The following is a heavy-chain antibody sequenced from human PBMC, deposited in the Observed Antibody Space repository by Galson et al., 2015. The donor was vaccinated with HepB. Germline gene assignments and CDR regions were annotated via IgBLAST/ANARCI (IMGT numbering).Heavy chain of an antibody. D-gene: IGHD3-22*01. CDR2: IRSKANSYAT. J-gene: IGHJ4*02. CDR1: GFTFSGSA. V-gene: IGHV3-73*01. CDR3: TRRGDYYDSSGYYPY. Sequence: SLRLSCAASGFTFSGSAMHWVRQASGKGLEWVGRIRSKANSYATAYAASVKGRFTISRDDSKNTAYLQMNSLKTEDTAVYYCTRRGDYYDSSGYYPYWGQGTLVTVSS.